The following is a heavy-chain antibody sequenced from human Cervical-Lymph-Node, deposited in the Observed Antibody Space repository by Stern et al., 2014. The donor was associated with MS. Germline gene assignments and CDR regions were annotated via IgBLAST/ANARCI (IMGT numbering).Heavy chain of an antibody. V-gene: IGHV1-2*06. CDR1: GYSFTDYY. CDR3: ARDLWSGYFGAY. Sequence: QVQLVQSGAEVKEPGASVKVSCESSGYSFTDYYIHWARQAPGQGLEWMGRFNPDSGDTEIAQRFHGRVTLTREPSLTHVHMELPSLTSDDTAVYYCARDLWSGYFGAYWGQGTVVTVSS. CDR2: FNPDSGDT. D-gene: IGHD3-3*01. J-gene: IGHJ4*02.